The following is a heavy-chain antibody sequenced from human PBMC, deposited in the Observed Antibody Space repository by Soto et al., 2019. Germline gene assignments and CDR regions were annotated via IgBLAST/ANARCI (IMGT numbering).Heavy chain of an antibody. CDR3: AKSRYSDSSGDFYDY. V-gene: IGHV3-23*01. CDR2: IGGSGRTT. Sequence: EVQLLEFGGVLVQPGGSLRLSCAASGFTFSSYAMSWVRQAPGKGLEWVSGIGGSGRTTYYADSVKGRFTISRDNSNNTLFLQMNSLRAEDTAVYYCAKSRYSDSSGDFYDYWGQGTLVTVSS. J-gene: IGHJ4*02. D-gene: IGHD3-22*01. CDR1: GFTFSSYA.